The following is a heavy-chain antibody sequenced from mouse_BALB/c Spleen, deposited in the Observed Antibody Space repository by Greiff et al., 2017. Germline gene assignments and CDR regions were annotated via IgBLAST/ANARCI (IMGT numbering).Heavy chain of an antibody. D-gene: IGHD2-1*01. Sequence: LQHPGSELVRPGASVKLSCKASGYTFTSYWMHWVKQRPGQGLEWIGNIYPGSGSTNYDEKFKSKATLTVDTSSSTAYMQLSSLTSEDSAVYYCTRGPYGNYVTYYAMDYWGQGTSVTVSS. CDR1: GYTFTSYW. CDR3: TRGPYGNYVTYYAMDY. CDR2: IYPGSGST. V-gene: IGHV1S22*01. J-gene: IGHJ4*01.